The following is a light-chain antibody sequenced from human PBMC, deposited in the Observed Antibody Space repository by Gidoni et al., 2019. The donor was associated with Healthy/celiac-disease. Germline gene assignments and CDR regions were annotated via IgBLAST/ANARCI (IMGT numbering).Light chain of an antibody. Sequence: QSVLTPPPSVSGAPGQRAPLSCTGSSSNIGAGYDVHWYQQLPGTAPKLLIYGNSNRPSGVPDRFSGSKSGTSASLAITGLQAEDEADYYCQSYDSSLSGPYVVFGGGTKLTVL. V-gene: IGLV1-40*01. J-gene: IGLJ2*01. CDR2: GNS. CDR1: SSNIGAGYD. CDR3: QSYDSSLSGPYVV.